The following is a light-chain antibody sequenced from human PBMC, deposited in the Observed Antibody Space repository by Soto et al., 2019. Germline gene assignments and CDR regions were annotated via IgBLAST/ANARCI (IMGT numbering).Light chain of an antibody. J-gene: IGKJ5*01. CDR1: QSVRSRY. Sequence: ETVLTQSPGTLPLSPGERATLSCRASQSVRSRYLAWYQQKPGQAPRLLISGASSRATGIPDRFSGSGSGTDFTLTVSRLEPEDFALYYCQQYGNSPITFGQGIRLEIK. CDR2: GAS. CDR3: QQYGNSPIT. V-gene: IGKV3-20*01.